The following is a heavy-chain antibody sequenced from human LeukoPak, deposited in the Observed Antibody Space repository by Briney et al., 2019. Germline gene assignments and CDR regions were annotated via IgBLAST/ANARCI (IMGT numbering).Heavy chain of an antibody. J-gene: IGHJ6*03. CDR2: IYYNGST. D-gene: IGHD3-10*01. V-gene: IGHV4-59*01. Sequence: SETLSLTCTVSGGSISSYYWSWIRQPPGKGLEWMGDIYYNGSTKYNPSLKSRVTISVDTSKNHFSLKLSSVTAADTDVYYCARDTLWFGELLSGDYYYYYLDVWGKGRKLSVCS. CDR1: GGSISSYY. CDR3: ARDTLWFGELLSGDYYYYYLDV.